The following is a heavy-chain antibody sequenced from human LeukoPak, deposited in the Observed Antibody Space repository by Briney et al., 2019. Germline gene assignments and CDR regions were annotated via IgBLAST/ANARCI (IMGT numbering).Heavy chain of an antibody. Sequence: SETLSLTCTVSGDSISRRSDYWGWIRQPPGKGPEWIGSVYYIGSTFYNPSLKSRLTISIDTSKNQFSLRLSSVTAADTAVYYCARASYSYDINGWVPFDYWGQGILVTVSS. CDR3: ARASYSYDINGWVPFDY. CDR1: GDSISRRSDY. V-gene: IGHV4-39*07. J-gene: IGHJ4*02. D-gene: IGHD3-22*01. CDR2: VYYIGST.